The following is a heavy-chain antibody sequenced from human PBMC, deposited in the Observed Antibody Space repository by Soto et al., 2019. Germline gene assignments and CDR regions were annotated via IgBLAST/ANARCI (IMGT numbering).Heavy chain of an antibody. CDR3: ARPQTYDFWRAFDS. D-gene: IGHD3-3*01. CDR1: GFTFSYYT. J-gene: IGHJ4*02. CDR2: ISGSSHTI. Sequence: GGSLRLSCAASGFTFSYYTMNWVRQAPGRGLEWVSYISGSSHTIYYADSVKGRFTISRDNAKNSLYLQMNSLRDEDTAVYYCARPQTYDFWRAFDSWGQGTPAPVYS. V-gene: IGHV3-48*02.